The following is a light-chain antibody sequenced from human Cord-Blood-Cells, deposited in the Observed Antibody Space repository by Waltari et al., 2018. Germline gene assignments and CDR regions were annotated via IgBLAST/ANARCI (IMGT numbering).Light chain of an antibody. CDR3: SSYTSSSTWV. CDR2: DVS. J-gene: IGLJ3*02. Sequence: QSALTQPASVSGSPGQSITISCTGTSSDVGGYNYVSWYQQPPGKARKLMTYDVSKPPQGVSNRFSGSTTRNTGSLTISGLQAEEEDDYYCSSYTSSSTWVFGGGTKLTVL. V-gene: IGLV2-14*01. CDR1: SSDVGGYNY.